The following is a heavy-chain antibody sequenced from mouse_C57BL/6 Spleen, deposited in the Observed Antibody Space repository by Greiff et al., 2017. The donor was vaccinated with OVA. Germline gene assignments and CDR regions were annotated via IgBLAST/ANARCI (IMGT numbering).Heavy chain of an antibody. CDR1: GFNIKDYY. CDR2: IDPEDGDT. Sequence: VQLKQSGAELVRPGASVKLSCTASGFNIKDYYMHWVQQRPEQGLEWIGRIDPEDGDTDYAPKLQGQATMTAVTSSNTAYLQLSSLTSEYTAVYYCTSFSLFDYSNIDYWGQGTTLTVSS. V-gene: IGHV14-1*01. J-gene: IGHJ2*01. CDR3: TSFSLFDYSNIDY. D-gene: IGHD2-4*01.